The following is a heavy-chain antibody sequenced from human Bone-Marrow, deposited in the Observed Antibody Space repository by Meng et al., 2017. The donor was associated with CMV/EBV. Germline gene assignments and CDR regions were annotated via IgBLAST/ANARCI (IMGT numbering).Heavy chain of an antibody. J-gene: IGHJ4*02. Sequence: LSLTCAASGFTFSRYEMNWVRQAPGKGLEWVSYISSSGSTIYYADSVKGRFTISRDNAKNSLYLQMNSLRAEDTAVYYCARVARASGYSSSWYPTLNYYFDYWGQGKLVTVSS. D-gene: IGHD6-13*01. CDR3: ARVARASGYSSSWYPTLNYYFDY. CDR1: GFTFSRYE. CDR2: ISSSGSTI. V-gene: IGHV3-48*03.